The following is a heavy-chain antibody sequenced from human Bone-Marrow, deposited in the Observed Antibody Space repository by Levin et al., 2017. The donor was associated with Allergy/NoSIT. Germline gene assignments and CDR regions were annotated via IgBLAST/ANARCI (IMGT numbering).Heavy chain of an antibody. CDR3: AREYSSSHGMDV. CDR1: GDSVSSSSYY. J-gene: IGHJ6*02. Sequence: PSETLSLTCSVSGDSVSSSSYYWGWIRQPPGKGLEWIGSVYYDGKTYYNPSLKSRLTMSVDTSKNQFSLRLRSATAADTAVYYCAREYSSSHGMDVWGQGTAVNVSS. D-gene: IGHD4-11*01. CDR2: VYYDGKT. V-gene: IGHV4-39*01.